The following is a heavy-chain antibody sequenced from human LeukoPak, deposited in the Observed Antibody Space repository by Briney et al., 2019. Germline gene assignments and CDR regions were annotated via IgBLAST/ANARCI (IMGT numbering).Heavy chain of an antibody. CDR3: ASHHIYCAASTCYWDY. CDR1: GLTFSNYW. Sequence: PGGSLRLSCAASGLTFSNYWMSWVRQAPGKGLEWVANIKEDGSEKYHVDSVRGRFSISRDNAKNSLYLQMNSLRAEDTAVYYCASHHIYCAASTCYWDYWGQGTLVTVSS. D-gene: IGHD2-15*01. V-gene: IGHV3-7*01. CDR2: IKEDGSEK. J-gene: IGHJ4*02.